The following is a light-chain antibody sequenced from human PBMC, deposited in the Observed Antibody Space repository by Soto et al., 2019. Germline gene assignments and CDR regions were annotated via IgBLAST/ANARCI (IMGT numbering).Light chain of an antibody. CDR1: QNINNY. J-gene: IGKJ5*01. CDR2: AAS. CDR3: QQANSFPHT. V-gene: IGKV1-12*01. Sequence: DIQMTQSPSSLSASVGDRVTITCQASQNINNYLNWYQQKPGRAPKLLIYAASSLQSGVPSRFSGSGSGTDFTLTISSLQPEDFATYYCQQANSFPHTFGQGTRLEIK.